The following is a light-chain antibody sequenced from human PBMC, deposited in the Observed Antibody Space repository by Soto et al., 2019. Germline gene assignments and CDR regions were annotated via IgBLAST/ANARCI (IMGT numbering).Light chain of an antibody. V-gene: IGKV1-39*01. J-gene: IGKJ4*01. CDR3: QQSYRTPLT. Sequence: DIQMTQSPSSLSASVGDRVTITCRASQSISSYLNWYQQKPGKAPKLLIYAASSLQSGVPSRFRGSGSGKDFTLYINSLQPQDFATYYCQQSYRTPLTCDEETKVEIK. CDR1: QSISSY. CDR2: AAS.